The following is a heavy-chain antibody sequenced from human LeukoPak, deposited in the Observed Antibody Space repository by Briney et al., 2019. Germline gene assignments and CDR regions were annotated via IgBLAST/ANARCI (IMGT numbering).Heavy chain of an antibody. D-gene: IGHD3-22*01. Sequence: GGSLRLSCAASGFTFSSYWMSWVRQAPGKGLEWVANIKQDGSEKYYVGSVKGQFTITRDNAKNSLYLQMNSLRAEDTAVYYCAKGGSYYDSRLDYWGQGTLVTVSS. CDR3: AKGGSYYDSRLDY. CDR2: IKQDGSEK. V-gene: IGHV3-7*01. J-gene: IGHJ4*02. CDR1: GFTFSSYW.